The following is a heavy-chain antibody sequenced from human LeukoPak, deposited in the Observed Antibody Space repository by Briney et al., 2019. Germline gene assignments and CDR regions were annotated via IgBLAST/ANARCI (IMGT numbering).Heavy chain of an antibody. V-gene: IGHV3-48*03. J-gene: IGHJ4*02. D-gene: IGHD6-19*01. CDR3: ARGGDTGWYTSFDS. CDR2: ISSSGSTI. Sequence: GGSLRLSCAASGFIFSNYEINWVRQAPGKGLEWVSYISSSGSTISNADSVKGRFTISRDNAKNSLYLQMNSLRVEDTAVYYCARGGDTGWYTSFDSWGQGTLVTVSS. CDR1: GFIFSNYE.